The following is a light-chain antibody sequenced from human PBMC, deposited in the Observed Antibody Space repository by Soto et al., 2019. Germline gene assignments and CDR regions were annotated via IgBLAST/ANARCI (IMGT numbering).Light chain of an antibody. CDR1: QSVTANY. CDR3: QPYCRFPLT. J-gene: IGKJ4*01. Sequence: VLTQSPGTLSLSPGDRATLSCRASQSVTANYLAWYQQKPGQAPRLLIYGASSRATDIPDRFSGSGSRTDFNLTITRVEPEDFAGYFCQPYCRFPLTFGGRTQGEVK. V-gene: IGKV3-20*01. CDR2: GAS.